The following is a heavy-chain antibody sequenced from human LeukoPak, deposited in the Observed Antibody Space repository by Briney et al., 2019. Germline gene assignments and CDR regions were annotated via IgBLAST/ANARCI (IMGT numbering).Heavy chain of an antibody. D-gene: IGHD6-13*01. CDR3: ARDRGIAAVGRSNYFDY. Sequence: PGGSLRLSCAASGFTFSSYSMNWVRQAPGKGLEWVSSISSGSSYIYYADSVKGRFTISRDNAKNSLYLQMNSLRAEDTAVYYCARDRGIAAVGRSNYFDYWGQGTLVTVSS. CDR2: ISSGSSYI. CDR1: GFTFSSYS. V-gene: IGHV3-21*01. J-gene: IGHJ4*02.